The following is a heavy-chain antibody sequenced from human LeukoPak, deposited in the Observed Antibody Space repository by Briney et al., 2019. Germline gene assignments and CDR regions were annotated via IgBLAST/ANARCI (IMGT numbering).Heavy chain of an antibody. CDR1: GFILSNHW. CDR2: INKDGSEK. Sequence: PGGSLRLSCAASGFILSNHWMTWVRQAPGKGPEWVANINKDGSEKYYVDSVKGRFTISRDTAKNSLYLQMNNLRAKDTALYYCARNNDMDVWGQGTTVIVSS. CDR3: ARNNDMDV. D-gene: IGHD1/OR15-1a*01. J-gene: IGHJ6*02. V-gene: IGHV3-7*03.